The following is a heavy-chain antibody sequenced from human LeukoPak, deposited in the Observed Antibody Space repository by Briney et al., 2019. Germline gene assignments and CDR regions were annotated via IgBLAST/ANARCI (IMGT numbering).Heavy chain of an antibody. CDR1: GFTFSRNA. V-gene: IGHV3-23*01. CDR3: AKRLRDIVGARNAFDI. D-gene: IGHD1-26*01. J-gene: IGHJ3*02. Sequence: GGSLRLSCAASGFTFSRNAMSWVRQAPGKGLEWVSAISGSGGSTDYADSVKGRFTISRDNSKNTLYLQMSSLRAEDTAVYYCAKRLRDIVGARNAFDIWGQGTMVSVAS. CDR2: ISGSGGST.